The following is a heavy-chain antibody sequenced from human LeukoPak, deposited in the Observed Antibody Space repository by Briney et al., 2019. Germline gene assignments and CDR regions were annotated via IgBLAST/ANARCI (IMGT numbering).Heavy chain of an antibody. J-gene: IGHJ2*01. CDR1: GGSMSNIYY. CDR2: IFYSGIT. D-gene: IGHD2-15*01. CDR3: ASPRDVAVVVGATAGYFDL. Sequence: SETLSLTCNVSGGSMSNIYYWGWIRQPPGKGLEWIGNIFYSGITYYNPSLRSRVTIAIDSSKSQFSLKLTSVTAADTAVYYCASPRDVAVVVGATAGYFDLWGRGTLVTVSS. V-gene: IGHV4-39*01.